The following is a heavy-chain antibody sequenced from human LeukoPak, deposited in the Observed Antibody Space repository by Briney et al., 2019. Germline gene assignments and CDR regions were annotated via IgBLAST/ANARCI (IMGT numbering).Heavy chain of an antibody. Sequence: GGSLRLSCAASGFTFSSYGMSWGRQAPGKGLELVSGISAGGSNTYYANSVMGRFTISRDNSKNTLYLQMNSLRAEDTAVYSCARGSDGLGELPGHFDYWGQGTVVTVSS. CDR3: ARGSDGLGELPGHFDY. D-gene: IGHD3-10*01. V-gene: IGHV3-23*01. CDR2: ISAGGSNT. J-gene: IGHJ4*02. CDR1: GFTFSSYG.